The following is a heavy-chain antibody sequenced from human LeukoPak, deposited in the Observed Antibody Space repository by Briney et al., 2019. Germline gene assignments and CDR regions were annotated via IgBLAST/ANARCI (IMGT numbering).Heavy chain of an antibody. D-gene: IGHD3-16*01. CDR3: ARTARLGYYYYYGMDV. J-gene: IGHJ6*02. CDR2: TYYRSNRYN. V-gene: IGHV6-1*01. CDR1: GDTVSSNSAA. Sequence: SQTLSLTRAISGDTVSSNSAAWNWIRQSPSRGLEWLVRTYYRSNRYNDYAVSVKSRITINPDTSKNQFSLQLNSVTPEDTAVYYCARTARLGYYYYYGMDVWGQGTTVTVSS.